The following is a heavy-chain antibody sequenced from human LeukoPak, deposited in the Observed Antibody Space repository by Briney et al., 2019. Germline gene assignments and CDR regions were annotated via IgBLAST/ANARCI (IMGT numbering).Heavy chain of an antibody. V-gene: IGHV4-39*07. CDR1: GGSISSSSYY. Sequence: SETLSLTCTVSGGSISSSSYYWGWIRQPPGKGLKWIGSIYYSGSTYYNPSLKSRVTISVDTSKNQFSLKLSSVTAADTAVYYCARDDSGYDLDYYYYGMDVWGQGTTVTVSS. CDR2: IYYSGST. CDR3: ARDDSGYDLDYYYYGMDV. D-gene: IGHD5-12*01. J-gene: IGHJ6*02.